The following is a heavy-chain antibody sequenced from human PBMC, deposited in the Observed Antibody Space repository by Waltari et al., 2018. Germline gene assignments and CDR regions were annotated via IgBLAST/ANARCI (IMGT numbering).Heavy chain of an antibody. Sequence: EVQLLESGGGLVQPGGSLRLSCAASGFTFSSYAMSWVRQAPGKGLEWVSAISGSGGSTYYADYVKGRFTISRDNSKNTLYLQMNSLRAEDTAVYYCAKCFTRPRGMDVWGQGTTVTVSS. CDR3: AKCFTRPRGMDV. V-gene: IGHV3-23*01. J-gene: IGHJ6*02. CDR2: ISGSGGST. D-gene: IGHD3-10*01. CDR1: GFTFSSYA.